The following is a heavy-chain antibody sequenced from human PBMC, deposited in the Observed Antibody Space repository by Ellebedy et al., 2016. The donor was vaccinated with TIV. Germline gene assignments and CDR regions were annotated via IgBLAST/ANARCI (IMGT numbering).Heavy chain of an antibody. V-gene: IGHV3-7*01. Sequence: GESLKIPCAASGFPFSNYCMSWVRQAPGKGLEWVANIKQDGNEKNYVDSVKGRFTISRDNAKNSVSLQMNSLRAEDTAVYYCAREAISYGTSGYYFDYWGQGTLVTVSS. CDR2: IKQDGNEK. CDR3: AREAISYGTSGYYFDY. D-gene: IGHD3-22*01. J-gene: IGHJ4*02. CDR1: GFPFSNYC.